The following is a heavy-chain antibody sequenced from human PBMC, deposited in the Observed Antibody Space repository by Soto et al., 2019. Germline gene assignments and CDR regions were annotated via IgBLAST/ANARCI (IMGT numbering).Heavy chain of an antibody. V-gene: IGHV4-34*01. CDR2: INHSGST. CDR1: GGSFSGYY. D-gene: IGHD3-3*01. CDR3: ARGRISDFWSGYYRAPFDY. J-gene: IGHJ4*02. Sequence: QVQLQQWGAGLLKPSETLSLTCAVYGGSFSGYYWSWIRQPPGKGLEWIGEINHSGSTNYNPSLKSRVTISVDPSKNPFSLKLSSVNAADTAVYFCARGRISDFWSGYYRAPFDYWGQGTLVTVSS.